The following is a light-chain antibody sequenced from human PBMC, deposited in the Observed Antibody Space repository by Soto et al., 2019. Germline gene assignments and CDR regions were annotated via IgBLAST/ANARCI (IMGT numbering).Light chain of an antibody. CDR1: SSDIGTYNY. J-gene: IGLJ2*01. CDR2: EVR. V-gene: IGLV2-14*01. CDR3: STYTNSIAV. Sequence: SALTQPASVSGSPGQSITISCTGTSSDIGTYNYVSWYQQHPGKAPKLMIYEVRNRPSGVSIRFSGSKSGKTASLTISGLQAEDEAHYYCSTYTNSIAVFGGGTQLTVL.